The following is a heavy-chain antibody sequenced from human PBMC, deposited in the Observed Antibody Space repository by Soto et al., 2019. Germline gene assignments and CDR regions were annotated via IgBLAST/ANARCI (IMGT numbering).Heavy chain of an antibody. CDR2: IYYSGST. Sequence: SETLSLTCTVSGGSISSGDYYWSWIRQPPGKGLEWIGYIYYSGSTYYNPSLKSRVTISVDTSKNQFSLKLSSVTAADTAVYYCDRGRDFWSGYYGYWGQGTLVTVSS. J-gene: IGHJ4*02. D-gene: IGHD3-3*01. CDR3: DRGRDFWSGYYGY. CDR1: GGSISSGDYY. V-gene: IGHV4-30-4*08.